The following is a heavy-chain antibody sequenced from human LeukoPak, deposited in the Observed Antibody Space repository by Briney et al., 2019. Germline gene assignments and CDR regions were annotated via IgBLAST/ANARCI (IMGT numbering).Heavy chain of an antibody. CDR1: GFTFDDYG. Sequence: GGSLRLSCAASGFTFDDYGMSWVRQAPGKGLEWVSGINWNGGSTGYADSVKGRFTISRDNAKNSLYLQMNSLRAEDTALYYCAKGDDFWSGYYTGIDYWGQGTLVTVSS. CDR3: AKGDDFWSGYYTGIDY. D-gene: IGHD3-3*01. CDR2: INWNGGST. J-gene: IGHJ4*02. V-gene: IGHV3-20*04.